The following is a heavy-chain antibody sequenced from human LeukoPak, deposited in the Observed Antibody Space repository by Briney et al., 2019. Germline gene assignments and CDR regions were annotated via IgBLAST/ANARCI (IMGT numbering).Heavy chain of an antibody. CDR2: IYPGDSDT. CDR1: GCGFTSYW. D-gene: IGHD3-9*01. Sequence: GGSLKISFKGSGCGFTSYWIGWGRPMPGKGLEWMGIIYPGDSDTRYSPSVQGQVTISADKSISTAYLKWSSLKASDTAMYYCALRGYYDILTGYYVGTYYFDYWGQGTLVTVSS. CDR3: ALRGYYDILTGYYVGTYYFDY. J-gene: IGHJ4*02. V-gene: IGHV5-51*01.